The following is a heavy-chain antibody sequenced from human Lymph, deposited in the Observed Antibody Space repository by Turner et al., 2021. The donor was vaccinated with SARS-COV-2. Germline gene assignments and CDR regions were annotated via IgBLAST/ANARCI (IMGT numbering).Heavy chain of an antibody. D-gene: IGHD3-10*01. J-gene: IGHJ6*02. CDR2: ISYDGSNK. V-gene: IGHV3-30*04. CDR3: ARYGSGGYFYYGLDV. Sequence: QVQLVESGGGVVQPGWSLRLSCAASGFTFSTYAIHWVRQAEGKGLEWVAVISYDGSNKYYADSVKGRFTISRDKSKNTLNLQMNSLRAEDTAVYYCARYGSGGYFYYGLDVWGQGTTVTVSS. CDR1: GFTFSTYA.